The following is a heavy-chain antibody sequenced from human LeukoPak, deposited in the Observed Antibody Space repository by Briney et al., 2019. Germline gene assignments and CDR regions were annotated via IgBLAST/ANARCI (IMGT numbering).Heavy chain of an antibody. V-gene: IGHV4-61*02. J-gene: IGHJ4*02. CDR1: GGSISSGSYY. CDR3: ARGVNYDILTGYPWDRFDY. D-gene: IGHD3-9*01. Sequence: SETLSLTCTVSGGSISSGSYYWSWIRQPAGKGLEWIGRIYTSGSTNYNPSLKSRVTISVDTSKNQFSLKLSSVTAADTAVYYCARGVNYDILTGYPWDRFDYWGQGTLVTVSS. CDR2: IYTSGST.